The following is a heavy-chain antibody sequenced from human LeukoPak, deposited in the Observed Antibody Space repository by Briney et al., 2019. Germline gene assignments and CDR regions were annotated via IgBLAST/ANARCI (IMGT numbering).Heavy chain of an antibody. Sequence: SETLSLTCTVSGGSISSSSYYWGWIRQPPGKGLEWIGSIYYSGSTYYNPSHKSRVTISVDTSKNQFSLKLSSVTAADTAVYYCARHTHTYYYDSSGHYPSWFDPWGQGTLVTVSS. CDR2: IYYSGST. CDR1: GGSISSSSYY. J-gene: IGHJ5*02. V-gene: IGHV4-39*01. D-gene: IGHD3-22*01. CDR3: ARHTHTYYYDSSGHYPSWFDP.